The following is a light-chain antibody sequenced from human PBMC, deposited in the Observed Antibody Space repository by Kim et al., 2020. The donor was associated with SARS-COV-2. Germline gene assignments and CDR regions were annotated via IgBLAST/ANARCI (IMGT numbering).Light chain of an antibody. CDR2: EDN. CDR3: QSYDSSNQV. V-gene: IGLV6-57*04. Sequence: LTQPHSVSESPGKTVTISCTRSSGSIASNYVQWYQQRPGSAPTTVIYEDNQRPSGVPDWFSGSIDSSSNSASLTISGLKTEDEADYYCQSYDSSNQVFGGGTQLTVL. J-gene: IGLJ3*02. CDR1: SGSIASNY.